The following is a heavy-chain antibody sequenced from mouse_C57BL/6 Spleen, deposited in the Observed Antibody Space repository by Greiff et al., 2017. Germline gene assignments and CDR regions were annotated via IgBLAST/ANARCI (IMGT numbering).Heavy chain of an antibody. CDR1: GYTFTDYE. CDR2: IDPETGGT. CDR3: TRDGTDY. D-gene: IGHD4-1*01. V-gene: IGHV1-15*01. J-gene: IGHJ2*01. Sequence: VQLKESGAELVRPGASVTLSCKASGYTFTDYEMHWVKQTPVHGLEWIGAIDPETGGTAYNQKFKGKAILTADKSSSTAYMELRSLTSEDSAVYYCTRDGTDYWGQGTTLTVSS.